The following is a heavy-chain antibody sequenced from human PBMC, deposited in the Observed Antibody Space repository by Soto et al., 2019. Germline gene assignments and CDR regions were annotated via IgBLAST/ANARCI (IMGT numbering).Heavy chain of an antibody. V-gene: IGHV1-18*01. D-gene: IGHD3-10*01. CDR1: GYTFSSYG. CDR2: VSAYNGNT. Sequence: QVQLVQSGTEVKKPGASVKVSCKASGYTFSSYGISWVRQAPGQGLEWMGWVSAYNGNTNYAQNLQGRLTVTIDTSTGTAYMVLGSLRSDDTAIYFCARDALPYYYSSMASYYWGQGALVTVSS. CDR3: ARDALPYYYSSMASYY. J-gene: IGHJ4*02.